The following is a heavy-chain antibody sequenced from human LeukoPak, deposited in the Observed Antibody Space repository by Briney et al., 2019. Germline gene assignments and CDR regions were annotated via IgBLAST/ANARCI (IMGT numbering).Heavy chain of an antibody. CDR3: ARDRGCSSTSCYRLSHFDY. CDR1: GGTFSSYA. V-gene: IGHV1-69*05. CDR2: IIPIFGTA. J-gene: IGHJ4*02. D-gene: IGHD2-2*01. Sequence: SVKVSCKASGGTFSSYAISWVRQAPGQGLEWMGGIIPIFGTANYAQKFQGRVTITTDESTSTAYMELSSLRSEDTAVYYCARDRGCSSTSCYRLSHFDYWGQGTLVTVS.